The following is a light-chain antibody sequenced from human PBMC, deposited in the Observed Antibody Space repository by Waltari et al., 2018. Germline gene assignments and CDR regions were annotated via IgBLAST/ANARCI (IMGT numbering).Light chain of an antibody. J-gene: IGLJ1*01. Sequence: QSALTQPASVSGSPGQSITISCTGPSSAVGAYTYVSCYQQYPGTAPKVMIFHLSNRPSGVSDRFSGSKSANTASLTISGLQAEDEADYYCSSYTSSHTYVFGTGTKVTVL. CDR1: SSAVGAYTY. CDR3: SSYTSSHTYV. CDR2: HLS. V-gene: IGLV2-14*03.